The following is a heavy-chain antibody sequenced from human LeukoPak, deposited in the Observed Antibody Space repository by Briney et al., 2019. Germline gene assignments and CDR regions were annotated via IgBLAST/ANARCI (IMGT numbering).Heavy chain of an antibody. V-gene: IGHV6-1*01. Sequence: SQTLSPTCAISGDSVSSNSAAWNWIRHSPSRGLEWLGRTYYRSKWYNDYAVPVKSRITINPDTSKNQFSLQLNSVTPEDTAVYYCARGGGALDYWGQGTLVTVSS. D-gene: IGHD3-16*01. CDR3: ARGGGALDY. CDR1: GDSVSSNSAA. J-gene: IGHJ4*02. CDR2: TYYRSKWYN.